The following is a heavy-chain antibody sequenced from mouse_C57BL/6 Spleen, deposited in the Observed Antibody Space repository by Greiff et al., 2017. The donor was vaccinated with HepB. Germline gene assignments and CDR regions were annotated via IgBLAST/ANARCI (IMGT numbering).Heavy chain of an antibody. Sequence: EVHLVESGGDLVKPGGSLKLSCAASGFTFSSYGMSWVRQTPDKRLEWVATISSGGSYTYYPDSVKGRFTISRDNAKNTLYLQMSSLKSEDTAMYYCARPHDGYLYYFDYWGQGTTLTVSS. D-gene: IGHD2-3*01. V-gene: IGHV5-6*01. CDR1: GFTFSSYG. CDR2: ISSGGSYT. CDR3: ARPHDGYLYYFDY. J-gene: IGHJ2*01.